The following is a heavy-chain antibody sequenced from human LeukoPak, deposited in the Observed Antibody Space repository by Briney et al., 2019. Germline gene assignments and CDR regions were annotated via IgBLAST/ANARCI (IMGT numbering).Heavy chain of an antibody. V-gene: IGHV1-18*01. CDR3: ARGGAGDCSDCFDY. J-gene: IGHJ4*02. CDR2: ISAYNGNT. CDR1: GYTSTSYG. Sequence: ASVKVSCKASGYTSTSYGISWVRQAPGQGLEWMGWISAYNGNTNYAQKLQGRVTMTTDTSTSTAYMELRSLGSDDTAVYYCARGGAGDCSDCFDYWGQGTLVTVSS. D-gene: IGHD2-21*02.